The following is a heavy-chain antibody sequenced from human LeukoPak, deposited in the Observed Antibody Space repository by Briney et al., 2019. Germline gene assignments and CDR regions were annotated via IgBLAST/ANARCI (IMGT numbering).Heavy chain of an antibody. CDR1: GFTFSNYW. V-gene: IGHV3-74*01. D-gene: IGHD6-13*01. Sequence: GGSLRLSCAASGFTFSNYWMHWVRQAPGKGPVWVSRINSDGSSTIYADSVKGRFTISRDNAKNTLYLQMNSLRAEDTAVYYCARTATGIDYWGQGTLVTVSS. CDR3: ARTATGIDY. CDR2: INSDGSST. J-gene: IGHJ4*02.